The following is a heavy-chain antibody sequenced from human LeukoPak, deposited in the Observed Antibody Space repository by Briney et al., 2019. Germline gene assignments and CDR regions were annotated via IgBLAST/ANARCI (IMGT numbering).Heavy chain of an antibody. V-gene: IGHV3-43*01. Sequence: GGSLRLSCATSGSNFDRYTIHWVRQAPGKGPEWVSLAGWAGGTTFYSDSVRGRFTISRDSGRKSVYLQMNSLTTDDTVFYFCAKELDTMFFDYWGQGALVTVSS. D-gene: IGHD3-10*02. CDR3: AKELDTMFFDY. J-gene: IGHJ4*02. CDR1: GSNFDRYT. CDR2: AGWAGGTT.